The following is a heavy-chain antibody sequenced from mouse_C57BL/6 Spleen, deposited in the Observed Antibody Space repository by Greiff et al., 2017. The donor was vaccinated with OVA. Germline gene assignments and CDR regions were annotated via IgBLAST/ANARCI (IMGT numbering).Heavy chain of an antibody. J-gene: IGHJ4*01. CDR3: ARYDGYFAMDY. CDR1: GYSFTGYY. CDR2: INPSTGGT. V-gene: IGHV1-42*01. D-gene: IGHD2-3*01. Sequence: VHVKQSGPELVKPGASVKISCKASGYSFTGYYMNWVKQSPEKSLEWIGEINPSTGGTTYNQKFKAKATLTVDKSSSTAYMQLKSLTSEDSAVYYCARYDGYFAMDYWGQGTSVTVSS.